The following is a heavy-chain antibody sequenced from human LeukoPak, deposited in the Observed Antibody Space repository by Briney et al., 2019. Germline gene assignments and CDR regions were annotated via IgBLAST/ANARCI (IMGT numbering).Heavy chain of an antibody. D-gene: IGHD6-13*01. CDR2: VDWVEDK. Sequence: SGPTLVNPTQTLTLTCTFSGLSLRTRGMRVSWILQPPGKPLEWLARVDWVEDKFYRPSLRTSLTISQDTSKNLVVLTMPNIDPVDTATYCCARLSSRSLGDYYYMDVWGRGTTVTVSS. J-gene: IGHJ6*03. CDR3: ARLSSRSLGDYYYMDV. CDR1: GLSLRTRGMR. V-gene: IGHV2-70*04.